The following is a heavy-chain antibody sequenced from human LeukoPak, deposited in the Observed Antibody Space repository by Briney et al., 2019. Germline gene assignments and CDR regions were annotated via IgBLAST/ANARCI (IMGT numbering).Heavy chain of an antibody. J-gene: IGHJ4*02. Sequence: PGGSLRLSCVASGFIFSDFWMNWVRLVPGKGLEWVANINEDGSVQDYVGSVRGRFTISRDNAKNSLYLHMNSVRVEDTAVYYWATRESSMARSHSGPRTLVTLSS. CDR1: GFIFSDFW. V-gene: IGHV3-7*01. CDR3: ATRESSMARSH. D-gene: IGHD3-10*01. CDR2: INEDGSVQ.